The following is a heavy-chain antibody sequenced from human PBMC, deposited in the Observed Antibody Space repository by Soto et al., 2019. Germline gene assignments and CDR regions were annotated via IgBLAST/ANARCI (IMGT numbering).Heavy chain of an antibody. D-gene: IGHD6-13*01. CDR2: IYTSGST. Sequence: SETLSLTCTVSGGSISSCYWSCIRQPAGKGLEWIGRIYTSGSTNYNPSLKSRVTMSVDTSKNQFSLKLSSVTAADTAVYYCARDRAAAGTTFALSNRFDAWGQGTLVTVSS. CDR1: GGSISSCY. V-gene: IGHV4-4*07. J-gene: IGHJ5*02. CDR3: ARDRAAAGTTFALSNRFDA.